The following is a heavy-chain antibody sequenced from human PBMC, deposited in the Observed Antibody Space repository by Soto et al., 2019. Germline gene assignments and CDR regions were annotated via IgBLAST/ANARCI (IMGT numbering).Heavy chain of an antibody. CDR1: GYSFTSYW. V-gene: IGHV5-51*01. CDR2: IYPGDSDT. CDR3: ARRRNPGSSKKGGWFDP. D-gene: IGHD6-13*01. Sequence: XASQKLTCNISGYSFTSYWIGWVRQMSGKGLEWMGIIYPGDSDTRYSPSFQGQVTISADKSISTAYLQWSSLKASDTAMYYCARRRNPGSSKKGGWFDPWGQGTLVTVPS. J-gene: IGHJ5*02.